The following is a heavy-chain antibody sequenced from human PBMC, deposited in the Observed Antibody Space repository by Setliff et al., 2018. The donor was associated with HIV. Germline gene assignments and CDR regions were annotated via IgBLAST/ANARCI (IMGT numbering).Heavy chain of an antibody. CDR3: ATRGNDILTPHAFHI. CDR1: GGSISNTNR. CDR2: IYHSGST. D-gene: IGHD3-9*01. J-gene: IGHJ3*02. Sequence: SETLSLTCAVPGGSISNTNRWNWVRQPPGKGLEWIGEIYHSGSTNYNPSLKSRVTISVDKSKNQSSLKLSSVTAADTAVYYCATRGNDILTPHAFHIWGQGTRVTVSS. V-gene: IGHV4-4*02.